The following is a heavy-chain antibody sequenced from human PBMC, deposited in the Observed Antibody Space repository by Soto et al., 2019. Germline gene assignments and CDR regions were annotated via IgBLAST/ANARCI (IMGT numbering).Heavy chain of an antibody. J-gene: IGHJ5*02. CDR2: IIPIFGTA. V-gene: IGHV1-69*01. D-gene: IGHD3-22*01. CDR1: GGTFSSYA. CDR3: ATRYDYYDSSGYYYR. Sequence: QVQLVQSGAEVKKPGSSVKVSCKASGGTFSSYAISWVRQAPGPGLEWMGGIIPIFGTANYAQKFQGRVTITADESTSTAYMELSSLRSEDTALYYCATRYDYYDSSGYYYRWGQGTLVTVSS.